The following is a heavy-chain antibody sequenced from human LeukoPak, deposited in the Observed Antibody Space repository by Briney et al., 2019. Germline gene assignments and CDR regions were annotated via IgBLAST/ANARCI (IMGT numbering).Heavy chain of an antibody. CDR3: ARDVVGATPRGYYYYYMDV. Sequence: SETLSLTCTVSGGSISSSSYYWGWIRQPPGKGLEWIGSIYYSGSTYYNPSLESRVTISVDTSKNQFSLKLSSVTAADTAVYYCARDVVGATPRGYYYYYMDVWGKGTTVTVSS. J-gene: IGHJ6*03. CDR1: GGSISSSSYY. D-gene: IGHD1-26*01. V-gene: IGHV4-39*07. CDR2: IYYSGST.